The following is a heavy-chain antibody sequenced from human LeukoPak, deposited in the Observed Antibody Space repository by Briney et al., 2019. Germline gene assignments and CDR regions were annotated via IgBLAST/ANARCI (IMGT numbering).Heavy chain of an antibody. CDR3: AKAYSPYYYDSRGYSSPFDY. D-gene: IGHD3-22*01. CDR1: GFTFDDYA. J-gene: IGHJ4*02. Sequence: GGSLRLSCAASGFTFDDYAMHWVRQAPGKGLEWVSGISWNSGSIGYADSVKGRFTISRDNAKNSLYLQMNSLRAEDTALYYCAKAYSPYYYDSRGYSSPFDYWGQGTLVTVSS. V-gene: IGHV3-9*01. CDR2: ISWNSGSI.